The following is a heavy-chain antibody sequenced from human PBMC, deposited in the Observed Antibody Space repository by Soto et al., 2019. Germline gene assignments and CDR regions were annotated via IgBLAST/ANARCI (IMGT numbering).Heavy chain of an antibody. J-gene: IGHJ2*01. CDR2: ISRSGSTI. CDR3: ARDGRIRRPDWYFDL. D-gene: IGHD2-15*01. CDR1: GLTFSSYE. Sequence: EVQLVESGGGLVQPGGSLRLSCAASGLTFSSYEMNWVRQAPGNGLEWVSYISRSGSTIYYADSVKGRVTISRDNAKNSLYLQMNSLRAEDTAVYYCARDGRIRRPDWYFDLWGRGTLVTVSS. V-gene: IGHV3-48*03.